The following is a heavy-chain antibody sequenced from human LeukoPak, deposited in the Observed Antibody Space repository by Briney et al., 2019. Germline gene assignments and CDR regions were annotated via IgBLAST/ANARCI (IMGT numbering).Heavy chain of an antibody. CDR1: GGSMTNLY. J-gene: IGHJ6*02. D-gene: IGHD2/OR15-2a*01. CDR2: IYDSGST. CDR3: AKGGSTNFYYGDV. V-gene: IGHV4-59*01. Sequence: SETLSLTCSVSGGSMTNLYWTWIRQPPGKGLEWIGDIYDSGSTRYNTSLESRFTISVDTSKNQFSLKLSSVTAADTGVYYCAKGGSTNFYYGDVWGQGTTVTVSS.